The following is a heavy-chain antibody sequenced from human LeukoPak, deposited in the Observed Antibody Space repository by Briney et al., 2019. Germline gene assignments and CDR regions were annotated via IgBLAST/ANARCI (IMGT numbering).Heavy chain of an antibody. CDR1: GFTFSSYA. D-gene: IGHD3-9*01. Sequence: GGSLRLSCAASGFTFSSYAMSWVRQAPGKGLEWVSVIYSGGSTYHADSVKGRFTISRDNSKNTLYLQMNSLRAADTAVYYCARTGYANNWFDPWGQGTLVTVSS. J-gene: IGHJ5*02. CDR3: ARTGYANNWFDP. V-gene: IGHV3-53*01. CDR2: IYSGGST.